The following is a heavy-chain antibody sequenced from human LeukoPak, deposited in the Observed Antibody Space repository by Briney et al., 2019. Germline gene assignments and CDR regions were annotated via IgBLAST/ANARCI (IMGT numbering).Heavy chain of an antibody. V-gene: IGHV4-59*12. CDR1: GGSIGSYY. CDR3: ARGGGGYSSGWYARRDRYYMDV. D-gene: IGHD6-19*01. J-gene: IGHJ6*03. Sequence: SETLSLTCTVSGGSIGSYYWSWIRQPPGKGLEWIGYIYYSGRTNHNPSLKSRVTISLDTSKNQFSLKLSSVTAADTAVFYCARGGGGYSSGWYARRDRYYMDVWGKGTTVTVSS. CDR2: IYYSGRT.